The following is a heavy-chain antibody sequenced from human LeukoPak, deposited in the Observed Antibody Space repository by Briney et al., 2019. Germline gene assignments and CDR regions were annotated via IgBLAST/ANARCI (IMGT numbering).Heavy chain of an antibody. J-gene: IGHJ4*02. V-gene: IGHV1-2*06. CDR1: GYTFTGYY. CDR2: INPNSGGT. D-gene: IGHD3-22*01. CDR3: ARDPYYDSSGHHLDY. Sequence: ASVKVSCKASGYTFTGYYMHWVRQAPGQGLEWMGRINPNSGGTNYAQKFQGRVTMTRDTSISTAYMELSRLRSDDTAVYYCARDPYYDSSGHHLDYWGQGTLVTVPS.